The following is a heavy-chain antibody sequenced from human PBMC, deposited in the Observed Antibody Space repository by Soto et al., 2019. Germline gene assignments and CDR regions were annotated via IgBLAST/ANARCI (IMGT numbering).Heavy chain of an antibody. V-gene: IGHV1-46*03. Sequence: ASVKVSCKASGYMFTSYYMHWVRQVRQAPGQGLEWMGIINPSGGSTTYAQKFQGRVTMTRDTSTSTVYMELSSLRSEDTAVYYCAREQGVISGWYYFDSWGQGTQVTVSS. D-gene: IGHD6-19*01. CDR1: GYMFTSYY. J-gene: IGHJ4*02. CDR3: AREQGVISGWYYFDS. CDR2: INPSGGST.